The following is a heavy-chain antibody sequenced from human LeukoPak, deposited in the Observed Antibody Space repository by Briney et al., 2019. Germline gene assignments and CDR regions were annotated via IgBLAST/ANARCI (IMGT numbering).Heavy chain of an antibody. J-gene: IGHJ6*02. CDR3: ARHQRNHYEMDV. CDR1: GGSITGPYL. D-gene: IGHD3-3*01. CDR2: IHYSGDT. V-gene: IGHV4-39*01. Sequence: SETLSLTCTVSGGSITGPYLWGWIRQPPGKGLEWIANIHYSGDTFYNPSLESRATISLDTSKNQLSLRLSSVTATDTALYYCARHQRNHYEMDVRGQGTAVIVSS.